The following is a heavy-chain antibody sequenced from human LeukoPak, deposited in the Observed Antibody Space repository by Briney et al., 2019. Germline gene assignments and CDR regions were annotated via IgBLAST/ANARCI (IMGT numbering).Heavy chain of an antibody. J-gene: IGHJ4*02. CDR2: IITSGGST. V-gene: IGHV3-23*01. CDR1: GFTFSSYA. CDR3: AKATTASPRNFDY. Sequence: PGGSLRLSCAASGFTFSSYAMRWVRQAPARGLEWVSSIITSGGSTYYADSVKGRFTISKDNSKNTLLLQMNSLRAEDTAVYYCAKATTASPRNFDYWGQGTLVTVSS. D-gene: IGHD2-21*02.